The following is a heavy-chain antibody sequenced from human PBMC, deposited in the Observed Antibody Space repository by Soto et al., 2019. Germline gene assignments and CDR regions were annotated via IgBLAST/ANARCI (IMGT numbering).Heavy chain of an antibody. Sequence: QVQPVESGGGVVQPGRSLRLSCEASGFTSSNYVMHWVRQAPGKRQDWVAAISYDGSNKHYADSVKGRFTISRDNSKNTLYLEMNSLRGEDTAVYSCARGDPYYGMDVWGQGTTVTVSS. V-gene: IGHV3-30*03. CDR3: ARGDPYYGMDV. CDR2: ISYDGSNK. CDR1: GFTSSNYV. J-gene: IGHJ6*02.